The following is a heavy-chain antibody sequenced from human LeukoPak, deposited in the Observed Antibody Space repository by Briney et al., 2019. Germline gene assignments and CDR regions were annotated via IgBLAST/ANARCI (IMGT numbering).Heavy chain of an antibody. D-gene: IGHD4-17*01. V-gene: IGHV4-39*01. CDR3: ARPGPDYGDYRAFDI. Sequence: PSETLSLTCTVSGGSISSSSYYWGWIRQPPGKGLEWIGSIYYSGSTYYNPSLNSRDTISVDTSKNQFFLKLSSVTAADTAVYYCARPGPDYGDYRAFDIWGQGTLVTISS. CDR2: IYYSGST. CDR1: GGSISSSSYY. J-gene: IGHJ3*02.